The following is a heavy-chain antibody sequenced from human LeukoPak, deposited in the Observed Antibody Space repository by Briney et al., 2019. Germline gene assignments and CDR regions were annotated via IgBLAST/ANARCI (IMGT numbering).Heavy chain of an antibody. CDR3: PTNFTGCSSINCYFDY. V-gene: IGHV3-21*01. CDR1: GFTFTSYS. J-gene: IGHJ4*02. D-gene: IGHD2-2*01. CDR2: IMSSNSHI. Sequence: GGSLRLSCAASGFTFTSYSINWVRQAPGKGLEWVSSIMSSNSHIYYADSVRGRFTISRDNAKNSLYLQMNSLRAEDTAVYYCPTNFTGCSSINCYFDYWGQGTLVTVSS.